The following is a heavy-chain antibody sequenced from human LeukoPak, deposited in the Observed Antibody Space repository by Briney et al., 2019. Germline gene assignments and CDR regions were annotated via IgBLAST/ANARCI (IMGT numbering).Heavy chain of an antibody. V-gene: IGHV3-66*01. CDR3: ARGSTWYPSDY. CDR2: IYSGGST. D-gene: IGHD6-13*01. J-gene: IGHJ4*02. Sequence: GGSLRLSCAASGFTVSSNYMSWVRQAPGKGLEWVSVIYSGGSTYFADSVKGRFTISRDNSKNTLYLQMNSLRAEDTAVYYCARGSTWYPSDYWGQGTLVTVSS. CDR1: GFTVSSNY.